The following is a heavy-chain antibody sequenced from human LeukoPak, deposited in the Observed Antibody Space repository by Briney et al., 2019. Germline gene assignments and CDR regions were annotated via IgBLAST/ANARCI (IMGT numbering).Heavy chain of an antibody. CDR3: ARDYELGIAAAGTTEGY. CDR1: GGTFSSYA. Sequence: RASVKVSCKASGGTFSSYAISWVRQAPGQGLEWMGRIIPILGIANYAQKFQGSVTITADKSTSTAYMELSSLRSEDTAVYYCARDYELGIAAAGTTEGYWGQGTLVTVSS. V-gene: IGHV1-69*04. CDR2: IIPILGIA. J-gene: IGHJ4*02. D-gene: IGHD6-13*01.